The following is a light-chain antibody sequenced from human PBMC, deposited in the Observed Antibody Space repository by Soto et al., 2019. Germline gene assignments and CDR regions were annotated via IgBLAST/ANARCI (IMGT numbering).Light chain of an antibody. Sequence: EIVLTQSPGTLSLSPVERATLSCRASQSISSSYLAWYQQKPGQAPRLLIYDASSRATGIPDRFSGSGSGTDFTLTISRLEPEDFAVYYCQQYGSSLFTFGPGTKVDIK. CDR1: QSISSSY. CDR2: DAS. J-gene: IGKJ3*01. CDR3: QQYGSSLFT. V-gene: IGKV3-20*01.